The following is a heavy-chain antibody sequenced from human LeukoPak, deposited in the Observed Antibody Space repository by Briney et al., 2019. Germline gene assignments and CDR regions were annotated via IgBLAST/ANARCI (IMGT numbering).Heavy chain of an antibody. J-gene: IGHJ6*03. CDR3: TTSSYSSGLHYYYYYYMDV. Sequence: GGSPRLSCAASGFTFSNAWMNWVRQAPGKGLEWVGRIKSKTDGGTTDYAAPVKGRFTISRDDSEHTLSLQMNSLKTEDTAVYYCTTSSYSSGLHYYYYYYMDVWGKGTTVAVSS. D-gene: IGHD6-19*01. CDR2: IKSKTDGGTT. CDR1: GFTFSNAW. V-gene: IGHV3-15*01.